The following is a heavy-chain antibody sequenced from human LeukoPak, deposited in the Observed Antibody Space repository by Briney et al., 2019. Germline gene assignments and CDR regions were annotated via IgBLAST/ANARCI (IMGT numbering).Heavy chain of an antibody. CDR2: IWYDGSNK. Sequence: PGRSLRLSCAASVFTFSSYCMHWVRQAPCKGLEWVAVIWYDGSNKYYADSVKGRFTISRDNSKNTLYLQMNSLRAEDTAVYYCARGPVGATNAFHIWGQGTLVTVSS. CDR1: VFTFSSYC. V-gene: IGHV3-33*01. J-gene: IGHJ3*02. CDR3: ARGPVGATNAFHI. D-gene: IGHD1-26*01.